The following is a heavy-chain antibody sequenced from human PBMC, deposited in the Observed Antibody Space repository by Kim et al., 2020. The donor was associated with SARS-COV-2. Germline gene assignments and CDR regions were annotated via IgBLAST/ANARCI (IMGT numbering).Heavy chain of an antibody. CDR1: GGSISSYY. CDR2: IYYSGST. J-gene: IGHJ6*02. CDR3: ARVNYGDYGPVYYYYGMDV. D-gene: IGHD4-17*01. V-gene: IGHV4-59*13. Sequence: SETLSLTCTVSGGSISSYYWSWIRQPPGKGLEWIGYIYYSGSTNYNPSLKSRVTISVDTSKNQFSLKLSSVTAADTAVYYCARVNYGDYGPVYYYYGMDVWGQGTTVTVSS.